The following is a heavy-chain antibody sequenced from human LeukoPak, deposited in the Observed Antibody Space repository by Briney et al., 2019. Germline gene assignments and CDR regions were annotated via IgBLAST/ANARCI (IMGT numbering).Heavy chain of an antibody. CDR3: ARDPPGR. CDR1: GFTCSSYW. J-gene: IGHJ4*02. CDR2: IKQDGSEK. Sequence: GGSLRLSCAASGFTCSSYWMIWVRQAPGNGLEWVANIKQDGSEKYYVDSVKGRFTISRDNAKNSLYLQMNSLRAEDTAVYYCARDPPGRWGQGTLVTVSS. V-gene: IGHV3-7*01.